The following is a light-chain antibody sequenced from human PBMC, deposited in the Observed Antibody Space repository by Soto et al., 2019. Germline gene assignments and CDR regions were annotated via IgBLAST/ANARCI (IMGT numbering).Light chain of an antibody. CDR1: QNIENY. Sequence: DIQMTQSPSSLSASLGDTVTISCRASQNIENYLHWYQQKAGKAPEVLLYVASVLKDGVSSRFSGSVYGTDFTLTITNLQPEDFAMYYCQQSFSSPPITFGQGTRLDIK. CDR3: QQSFSSPPIT. V-gene: IGKV1-39*01. CDR2: VAS. J-gene: IGKJ5*01.